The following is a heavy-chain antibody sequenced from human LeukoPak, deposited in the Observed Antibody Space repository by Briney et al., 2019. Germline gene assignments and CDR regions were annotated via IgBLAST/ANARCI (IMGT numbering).Heavy chain of an antibody. V-gene: IGHV1-69*13. J-gene: IGHJ4*02. CDR2: IIPMFGTA. CDR3: ASGAQTGEDYYYDSSGSKNYDY. CDR1: GGTFSSYA. Sequence: SVKVSCKASGGTFSSYAISWVRQAPGQGLEWMGGIIPMFGTANYAQKFQGRVTITADESTSTAYMELSSLRSEDTAVYYCASGAQTGEDYYYDSSGSKNYDYWGQGTLVTVSS. D-gene: IGHD3-22*01.